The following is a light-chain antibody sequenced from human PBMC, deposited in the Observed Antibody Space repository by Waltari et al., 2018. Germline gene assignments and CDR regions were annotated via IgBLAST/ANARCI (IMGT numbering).Light chain of an antibody. Sequence: EIVLTHSPGTLSLSPGEGATLSCRASQSVSISYLAWYQQKPGQAPRLLIYGASSRAPGIPDRFSGSGSGTDFTLTISRLEPEDFAVYYCQQYGSSPLTFGQGTRLEIK. CDR2: GAS. CDR1: QSVSISY. CDR3: QQYGSSPLT. J-gene: IGKJ5*01. V-gene: IGKV3-20*01.